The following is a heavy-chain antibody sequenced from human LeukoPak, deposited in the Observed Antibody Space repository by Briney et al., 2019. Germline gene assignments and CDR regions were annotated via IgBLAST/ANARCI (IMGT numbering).Heavy chain of an antibody. CDR2: INNDGDRI. J-gene: IGHJ4*02. CDR3: ARGGLPGGFDY. D-gene: IGHD7-27*01. V-gene: IGHV3-74*01. Sequence: GGSLRLSCAASGFTVSNSWMFWVRQAPGKGLMYVSEINNDGDRIRYVDSVKGRFTISRDGAKNTLFLQMNSLRDDDTAMYYCARGGLPGGFDYWGQGILVTVSS. CDR1: GFTVSNSW.